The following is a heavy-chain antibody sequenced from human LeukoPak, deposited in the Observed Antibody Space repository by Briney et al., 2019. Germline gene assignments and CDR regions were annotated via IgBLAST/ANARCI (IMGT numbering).Heavy chain of an antibody. Sequence: ASVKVSCKASGYTFTSYYMHWVRQAPGQGLEWMGIINPSGGSTSYVQKFQGRVTMTRDTSTSTVYMELSSLRSEDTAVYYCARAESGYYTRGITLGYWGQGTLVTVSS. J-gene: IGHJ4*02. V-gene: IGHV1-46*01. CDR3: ARAESGYYTRGITLGY. CDR2: INPSGGST. CDR1: GYTFTSYY. D-gene: IGHD3-3*01.